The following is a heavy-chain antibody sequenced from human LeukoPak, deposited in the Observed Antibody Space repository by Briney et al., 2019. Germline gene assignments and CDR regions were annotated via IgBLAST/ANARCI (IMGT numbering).Heavy chain of an antibody. CDR2: MYSRGST. V-gene: IGHV4-4*08. CDR1: GGSISSYS. CDR3: ARRRLNWGAFDI. Sequence: SETLSLTCTVSGGSISSYSWSWIRQPPGKGLEWIGYMYSRGSTNDNPSLKSRVTISGDMSKNQFSLKLSSVTAADTAVYYCARRRLNWGAFDIWGQGTMVTVSS. J-gene: IGHJ3*02. D-gene: IGHD7-27*01.